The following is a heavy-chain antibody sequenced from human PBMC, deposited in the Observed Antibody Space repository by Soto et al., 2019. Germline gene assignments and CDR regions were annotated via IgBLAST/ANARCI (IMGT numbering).Heavy chain of an antibody. CDR3: ARRQIPPPTRGAANARGGMDV. J-gene: IGHJ6*02. CDR1: GGSLNGYY. D-gene: IGHD6-13*01. Sequence: SETLSLTCAVYGGSLNGYYWSWIRRPPGKGLEWIGEINHSGRTNYNPSLKSRVTISVDTSKNQFSLKLSSVTAADTAVYYCARRQIPPPTRGAANARGGMDVWGQGTTVTVSS. V-gene: IGHV4-34*01. CDR2: INHSGRT.